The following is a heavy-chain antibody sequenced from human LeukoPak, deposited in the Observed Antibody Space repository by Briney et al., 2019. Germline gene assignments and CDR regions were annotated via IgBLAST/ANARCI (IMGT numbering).Heavy chain of an antibody. CDR2: IYTSGST. J-gene: IGHJ6*03. CDR3: ARGSAYYYYYYMDV. Sequence: SETLSLTCTVSGGSISSGSYYWSWIRQPAGKGLEWIGRIYTSGSTNYNPSLKSRVTMSVDTSKNQFSLKLSSVTAADTAVYYCARGSAYYYYYYMDVWGKGTTVTISS. V-gene: IGHV4-61*02. CDR1: GGSISSGSYY.